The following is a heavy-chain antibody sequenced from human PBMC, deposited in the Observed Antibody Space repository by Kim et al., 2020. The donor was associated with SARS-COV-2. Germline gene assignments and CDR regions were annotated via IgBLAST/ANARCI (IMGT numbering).Heavy chain of an antibody. Sequence: AQKFQGRVTITADESTSTAYMELSSLRSEDTAVYYCARSSESSWYPAFDYWGQGTLVTVSS. CDR3: ARSSESSWYPAFDY. J-gene: IGHJ4*02. D-gene: IGHD6-13*01. V-gene: IGHV1-69*01.